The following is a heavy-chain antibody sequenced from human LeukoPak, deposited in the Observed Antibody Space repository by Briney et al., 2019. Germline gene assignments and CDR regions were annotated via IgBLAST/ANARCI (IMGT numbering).Heavy chain of an antibody. CDR2: IYSGGST. CDR3: ARDSEYCSGGSCYSEYGY. V-gene: IGHV3-53*01. Sequence: PGGSLRLSCAASGFTVSSNYMSWVRQAPGKGLEWVSVIYSGGSTYYADSVKGRFTISRDNSKNTLYLQMNSLRAEDTAVYYCARDSEYCSGGSCYSEYGYWGQGTLSPSPQ. D-gene: IGHD2-15*01. J-gene: IGHJ4*02. CDR1: GFTVSSNY.